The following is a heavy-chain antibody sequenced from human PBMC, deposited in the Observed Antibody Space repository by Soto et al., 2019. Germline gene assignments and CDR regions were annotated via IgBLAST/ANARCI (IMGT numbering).Heavy chain of an antibody. V-gene: IGHV3-74*01. D-gene: IGHD3-22*01. CDR1: GFTFGSHW. CDR2: ISSGGTTT. Sequence: VQLVESGGGLVQPGGSLRLSCAASGFTFGSHWMHWVRQAPGKGLVYVSRISSGGTTTNYAESVKGRFTISRDNARNTLYLQMNSLRVEDTAVYYCARFGNSYDTSCFLYWGQGTPVTLSS. CDR3: ARFGNSYDTSCFLY. J-gene: IGHJ4*02.